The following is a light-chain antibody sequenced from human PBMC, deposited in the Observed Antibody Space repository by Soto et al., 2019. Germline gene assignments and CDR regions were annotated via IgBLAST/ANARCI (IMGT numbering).Light chain of an antibody. Sequence: DIQLTQSPSFLSASVGDRVTITCRASQGISDSLAWYQQKPGKAPNLLTYDASTLQSGVPSRFSCHTSVPEFTLSISILQPEEFATYYCQRFNVYPLTFGGGTKLGIK. J-gene: IGKJ4*01. CDR2: DAS. CDR3: QRFNVYPLT. V-gene: IGKV1-9*01. CDR1: QGISDS.